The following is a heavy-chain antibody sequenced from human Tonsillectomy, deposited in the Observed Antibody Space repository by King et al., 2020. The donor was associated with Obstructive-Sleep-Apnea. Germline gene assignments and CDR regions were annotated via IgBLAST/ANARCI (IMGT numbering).Heavy chain of an antibody. Sequence: VQLVESGGGLVQPGRSLRLSCSASGFTFGDYGLNWFRQAPGKGLEWVGFIRSEDFGRTTEYAASVKGRFTISRDDSKNIAYLQMNRLKTEDTAVYHCSSDGSFGDWGQGTLVIVSS. J-gene: IGHJ1*01. CDR3: SSDGSFGD. CDR1: GFTFGDYG. D-gene: IGHD1-26*01. CDR2: IRSEDFGRTT. V-gene: IGHV3-49*03.